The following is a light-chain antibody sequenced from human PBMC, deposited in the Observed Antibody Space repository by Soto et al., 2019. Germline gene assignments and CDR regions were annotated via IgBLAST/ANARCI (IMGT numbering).Light chain of an antibody. CDR1: QSVSSY. J-gene: IGKJ4*01. CDR3: QQRSNWPLT. V-gene: IGKV3-11*01. CDR2: DAS. Sequence: EIVLTQSPATLSLSPGERATLSCRASQSVSSYLAWYQQKPGQAPRLLIYDASSRATGIPDRFSGSGSGTDFTLTISSLEPEDIAVYYCQQRSNWPLTFGGGTKVDIK.